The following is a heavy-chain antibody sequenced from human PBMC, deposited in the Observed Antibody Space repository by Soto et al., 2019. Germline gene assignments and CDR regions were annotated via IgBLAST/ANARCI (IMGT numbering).Heavy chain of an antibody. Sequence: SETLSLTCTVSGGSISSYYWSWIRQPPGKGLEWIGYIYYSGSTNYNPSLRSRVIISVDTSKNQFSLKLSSVTAADTAVYYCARINWDRGYYYYGMDVWGQGTTVTVSS. CDR2: IYYSGST. J-gene: IGHJ6*02. CDR3: ARINWDRGYYYYGMDV. V-gene: IGHV4-59*01. D-gene: IGHD1-1*01. CDR1: GGSISSYY.